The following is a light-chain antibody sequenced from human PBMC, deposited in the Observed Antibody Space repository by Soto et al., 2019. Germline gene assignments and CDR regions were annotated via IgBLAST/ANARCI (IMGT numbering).Light chain of an antibody. CDR1: QSISSW. CDR3: QQYHSHST. Sequence: IQMTQSPSTLSASVGDRVTITCRASQSISSWLAWYQQKPGNATKLLIYKASSLESEVPSRFSGSGSGTEFTLTISSLQPDDAANYYWQQYHSHSTFGQGTKVEIK. V-gene: IGKV1-5*03. J-gene: IGKJ1*01. CDR2: KAS.